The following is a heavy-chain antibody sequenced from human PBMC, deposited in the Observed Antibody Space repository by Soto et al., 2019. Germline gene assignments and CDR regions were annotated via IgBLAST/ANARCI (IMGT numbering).Heavy chain of an antibody. CDR2: INSDGSST. D-gene: IGHD1-1*01. J-gene: IGHJ6*02. CDR3: ATTTLAIHDSYYYGVNV. Sequence: VQLVESGGGVVQPGRSLRLSCAASGFTFSRYWMHWVRQAPGKGLVWVSRINSDGSSTSYADSVKGRFTISRDNAKNTLSLQMNSLRAEDTAVYYCATTTLAIHDSYYYGVNVWGHGTTVTVSS. CDR1: GFTFSRYW. V-gene: IGHV3-74*02.